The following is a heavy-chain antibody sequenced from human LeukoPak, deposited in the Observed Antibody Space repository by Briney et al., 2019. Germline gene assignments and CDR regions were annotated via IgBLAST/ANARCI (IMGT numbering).Heavy chain of an antibody. J-gene: IGHJ4*02. D-gene: IGHD4-17*01. V-gene: IGHV3-23*01. CDR2: ISGSGGST. Sequence: GGSLRLSCAASGLPFSSYPMSWVRAAPGKGLEWVSAISGSGGSTYYADSVKGQFTISRDNSKNTLYLQRNSLRAENTAVYYCAKSAWSDDYGYYWGQGTLVTVSS. CDR1: GLPFSSYP. CDR3: AKSAWSDDYGYY.